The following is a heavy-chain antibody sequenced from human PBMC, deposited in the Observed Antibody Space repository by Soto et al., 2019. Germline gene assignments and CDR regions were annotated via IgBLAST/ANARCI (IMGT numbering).Heavy chain of an antibody. CDR1: GFTFSNAW. Sequence: EVQLVESGGGLVKPGGSLRLSCAASGFTFSNAWMSWVRQAPGKGLEWVGRIKSKTDGGTTDYAAPVKGRFTISRDDSKNTLYLQMNSLKTEDTAVYYCTTDRVLLWFGEPPYYSYVMDVWGQGTTVTVSS. CDR2: IKSKTDGGTT. V-gene: IGHV3-15*01. CDR3: TTDRVLLWFGEPPYYSYVMDV. D-gene: IGHD3-10*01. J-gene: IGHJ6*02.